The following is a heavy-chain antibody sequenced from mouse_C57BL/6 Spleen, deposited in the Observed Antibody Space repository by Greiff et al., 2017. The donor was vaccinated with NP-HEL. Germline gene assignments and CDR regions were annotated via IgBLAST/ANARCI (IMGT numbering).Heavy chain of an antibody. J-gene: IGHJ3*01. Sequence: VQLQQSGPELVKPGASVKISCKASGYSFTSYYIHWVKQRPGQGLEWIGWIYPGSGNTKYNEKFKGKATLTADTSSSTASLQLSSLTSVDSAVYYCARGMAGWPWFAYWGKGTLVTVSA. V-gene: IGHV1-66*01. CDR2: IYPGSGNT. CDR3: ARGMAGWPWFAY. D-gene: IGHD3-3*01. CDR1: GYSFTSYY.